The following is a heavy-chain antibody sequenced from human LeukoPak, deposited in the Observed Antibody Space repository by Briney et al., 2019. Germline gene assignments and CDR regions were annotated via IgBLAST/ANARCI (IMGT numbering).Heavy chain of an antibody. Sequence: PGGSLRLSCAASGFTFSNYNMNWVRQAPGKAMEWVSSITSSGTYIFYADSVKGRFTISRDNAKNSLYLQMDSLGPEDTAVYYCAKDTASSNYDILTGYSFDYWGQGTLVTVSS. CDR3: AKDTASSNYDILTGYSFDY. J-gene: IGHJ4*02. CDR1: GFTFSNYN. V-gene: IGHV3-21*01. CDR2: ITSSGTYI. D-gene: IGHD3-9*01.